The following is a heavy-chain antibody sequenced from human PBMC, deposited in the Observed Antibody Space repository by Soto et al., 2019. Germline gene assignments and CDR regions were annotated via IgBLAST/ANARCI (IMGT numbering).Heavy chain of an antibody. J-gene: IGHJ6*02. Sequence: QVQLQESGPGLVKPSGTLSLTCAVSGASISTSNWWTWVRHSPGKGLEWIGETYHNGNTNYNPSMKSRVTISVDKSKNQFSLHLASVTAADTAVYYCARYPVWDYYYGLDVWGQGTTVTVSS. V-gene: IGHV4-4*02. CDR2: TYHNGNT. D-gene: IGHD3-16*01. CDR1: GASISTSNW. CDR3: ARYPVWDYYYGLDV.